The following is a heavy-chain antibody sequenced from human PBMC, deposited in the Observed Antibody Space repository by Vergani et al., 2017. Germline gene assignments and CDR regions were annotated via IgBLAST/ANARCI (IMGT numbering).Heavy chain of an antibody. Sequence: QVQLVQSGSEVRKPGASVKVSCQVSGYSLTELTIHWVRQAPGKGLEWMGGFDPEHGEVTFAHHIKGRVTMTEDRSTDTAYMELSSLRPEDTALYYCAIVTDYYDRSGYYLDYWGQGTLVTVSS. D-gene: IGHD3-22*01. CDR2: FDPEHGEV. V-gene: IGHV1-24*01. J-gene: IGHJ4*02. CDR3: AIVTDYYDRSGYYLDY. CDR1: GYSLTELT.